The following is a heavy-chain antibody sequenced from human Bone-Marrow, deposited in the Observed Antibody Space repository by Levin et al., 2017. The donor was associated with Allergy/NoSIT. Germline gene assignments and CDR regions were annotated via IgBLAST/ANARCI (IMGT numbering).Heavy chain of an antibody. CDR2: IYHSGTT. V-gene: IGHV4-30-2*01. Sequence: SCGVSGESVTDGGSSWTWIRQPPGKALAWIGYIYHSGTTYYNPSLQSRVTFSVDTSKNQFPLKLTSVTAADTAVYYCARGDGFNRVFDSWGQGTLVTVSS. D-gene: IGHD5-24*01. J-gene: IGHJ4*02. CDR1: GESVTDGGSS. CDR3: ARGDGFNRVFDS.